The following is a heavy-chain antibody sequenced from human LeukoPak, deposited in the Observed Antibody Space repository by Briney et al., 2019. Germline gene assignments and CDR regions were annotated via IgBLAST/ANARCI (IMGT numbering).Heavy chain of an antibody. J-gene: IGHJ4*02. CDR1: GFTFSSYA. Sequence: GGSLRLSCAASGFTFSSYAMSWVRQAPGKGLEWVSAISASGGSTYYADSVQGRFTISRDNSKNTLYLQMNSLRAEDTAVYYCAKVRPSGGSHGAFDYWGQGTLVTVSS. CDR3: AKVRPSGGSHGAFDY. CDR2: ISASGGST. V-gene: IGHV3-23*01. D-gene: IGHD1-26*01.